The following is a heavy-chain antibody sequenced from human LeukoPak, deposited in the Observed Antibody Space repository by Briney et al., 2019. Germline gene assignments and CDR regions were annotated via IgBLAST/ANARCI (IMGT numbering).Heavy chain of an antibody. D-gene: IGHD2/OR15-2a*01. Sequence: ASVKVSCKSSGYTFNNFGISWVRQAPGLGPEWMGWISGHNANTKCAQKFQGRVTMTTDTSMSTAYMELRSLRSDDTAVYYCGREFCNSVSCFHLDYWGQGTLVTVSS. CDR1: GYTFNNFG. CDR2: ISGHNANT. CDR3: GREFCNSVSCFHLDY. J-gene: IGHJ4*02. V-gene: IGHV1-18*01.